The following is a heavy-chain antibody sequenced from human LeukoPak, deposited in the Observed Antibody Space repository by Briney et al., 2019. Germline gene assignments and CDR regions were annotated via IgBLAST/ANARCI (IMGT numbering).Heavy chain of an antibody. Sequence: GGSLRLSCAASGFTFSSYGMHWVRQAPGKGLEWVSYISSSSSTIYYADSVKGRFTISRDNAKNSLYLQMNSLRAEDTAVYYCARDSGAVEATGVGFDYWGQGTLVTVSS. CDR1: GFTFSSYG. CDR2: ISSSSSTI. V-gene: IGHV3-48*04. D-gene: IGHD1-26*01. CDR3: ARDSGAVEATGVGFDY. J-gene: IGHJ4*02.